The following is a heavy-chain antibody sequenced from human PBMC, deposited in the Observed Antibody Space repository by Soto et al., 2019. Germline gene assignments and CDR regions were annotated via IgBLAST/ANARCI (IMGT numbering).Heavy chain of an antibody. CDR3: ARDPHPSDYDFWSGYPIDLAFDY. CDR2: INPNSGGT. D-gene: IGHD3-3*01. Sequence: ASVKVSCKASGYTFTGYYMHWVRQAPGQGLEWMGWINPNSGGTNYAQKFQGWVTMTRDTSISTAYMELSRLRSDDTAVYYCARDPHPSDYDFWSGYPIDLAFDYWGQGTLVTVSS. J-gene: IGHJ4*02. CDR1: GYTFTGYY. V-gene: IGHV1-2*04.